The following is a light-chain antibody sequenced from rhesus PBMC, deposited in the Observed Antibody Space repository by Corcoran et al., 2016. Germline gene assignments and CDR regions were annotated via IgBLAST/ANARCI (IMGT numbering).Light chain of an antibody. V-gene: IGKV1-36*02. CDR2: AAS. CDR3: LQGYSTPWT. CDR1: QGISVY. J-gene: IGKJ1*01. Sequence: DIQMTQSPSSPFASAGDRVTITCRASQGISVYLNWYQQKPGKAPKRLIYAASSLESGVPSRFSGSGSGTDFTLTISSLQPEDFAAYYCLQGYSTPWTFGQGTKVEIK.